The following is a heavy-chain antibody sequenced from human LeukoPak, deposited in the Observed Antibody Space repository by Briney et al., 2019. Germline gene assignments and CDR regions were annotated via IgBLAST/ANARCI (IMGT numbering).Heavy chain of an antibody. J-gene: IGHJ4*02. Sequence: TGGSLRLSCAASGFTFSSYAMHWVRQAPGKGLEWVAFISYDGSNKYYADSVKGRFTISRDNSKNTLYLQMNSLRAEDTAVYYCARAPSYDFWSGYYLYWGQGTLVTVSS. V-gene: IGHV3-30-3*01. CDR1: GFTFSSYA. CDR2: ISYDGSNK. D-gene: IGHD3-3*01. CDR3: ARAPSYDFWSGYYLY.